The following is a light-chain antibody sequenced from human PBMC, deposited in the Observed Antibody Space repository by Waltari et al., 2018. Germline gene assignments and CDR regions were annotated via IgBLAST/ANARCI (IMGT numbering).Light chain of an antibody. J-gene: IGLJ1*01. CDR3: TSSSSSTTLYL. CDR1: SSDVGAYNY. V-gene: IGLV2-14*01. CDR2: EVN. Sequence: QSALTQPASVSGSPGQSIAISCTGTSSDVGAYNYVSWYQQHPGKAPKLMIFEVNNRASGVSNRFSGSKSGNTASLSISGLQADDEADYYCTSSSSSTTLYLFGTGTKVTVL.